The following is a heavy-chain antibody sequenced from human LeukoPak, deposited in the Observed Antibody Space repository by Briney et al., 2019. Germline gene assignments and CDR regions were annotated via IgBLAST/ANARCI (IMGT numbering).Heavy chain of an antibody. CDR1: GYTFTSYG. CDR2: FSAYNGNT. CDR3: ARQNYDYVWGSYRFGYNDY. J-gene: IGHJ4*02. Sequence: GASVKVSCKASGYTFTSYGISWVRQAPGQGLEWMGWFSAYNGNTNYAQKLQGRVTMTTDTSTSTAYMELRSLRSDDTAVYYCARQNYDYVWGSYRFGYNDYWGQGTLVTVSS. V-gene: IGHV1-18*01. D-gene: IGHD3-16*02.